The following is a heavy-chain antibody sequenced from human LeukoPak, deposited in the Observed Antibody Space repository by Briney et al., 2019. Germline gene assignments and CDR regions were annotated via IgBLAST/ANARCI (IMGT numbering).Heavy chain of an antibody. CDR3: ARDQGSGSYEYYYYGMDV. CDR1: GFALSSHW. CDR2: VNRDGSET. Sequence: PGGSLRLSCAASGFALSSHWMTWVRQVPGRGPEWVANVNRDGSETYYLDSVKGRFTISKDNAKNSLYLQMNSLRAGDTAVYYCARDQGSGSYEYYYYGMDVWGQGTTVTVSS. J-gene: IGHJ6*02. V-gene: IGHV3-7*01. D-gene: IGHD3-10*01.